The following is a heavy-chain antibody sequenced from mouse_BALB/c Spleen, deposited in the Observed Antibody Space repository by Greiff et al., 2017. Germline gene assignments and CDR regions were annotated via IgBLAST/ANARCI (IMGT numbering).Heavy chain of an antibody. CDR2: IRNKANGYTT. J-gene: IGHJ3*01. Sequence: EVKLQESGGGLVQPGGSLRLSCATSGFTFTDYYMSWVRQPPGKALEWLGFIRNKANGYTTEYSASVKGRFTISRDNSQSILYLQMNTLRAEDSATYYCARDRGSNWAWFAYWGQGTLVTVSA. V-gene: IGHV7-3*02. D-gene: IGHD4-1*01. CDR3: ARDRGSNWAWFAY. CDR1: GFTFTDYY.